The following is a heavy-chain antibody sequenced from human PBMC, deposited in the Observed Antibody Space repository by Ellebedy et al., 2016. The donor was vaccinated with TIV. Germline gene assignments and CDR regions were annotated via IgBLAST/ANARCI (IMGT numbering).Heavy chain of an antibody. J-gene: IGHJ5*01. V-gene: IGHV3-7*03. D-gene: IGHD3-10*01. Sequence: GESLKISCADAGLTFSDYWMNRVRQAPGKGLEWVANINQDGSEKYYVDSVRGRFTISRDNSKNSLYLQMNSLRAEDTAVYYCARDRHYYGSGTYNRPPFDSWGQGTLVTVSS. CDR2: INQDGSEK. CDR1: GLTFSDYW. CDR3: ARDRHYYGSGTYNRPPFDS.